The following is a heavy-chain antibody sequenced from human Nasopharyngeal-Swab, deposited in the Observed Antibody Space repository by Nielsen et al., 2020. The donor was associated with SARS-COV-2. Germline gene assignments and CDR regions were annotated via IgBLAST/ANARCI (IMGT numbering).Heavy chain of an antibody. V-gene: IGHV3-33*01. Sequence: WIGQPPGKGLEWVAVIWYDGSNKYYADSVKGRFTISRDNSKNTLYLQMNSLRAEDTAVYYCASQSGYSSYWGQGTLVTVSS. CDR2: IWYDGSNK. D-gene: IGHD5-18*01. CDR3: ASQSGYSSY. J-gene: IGHJ4*02.